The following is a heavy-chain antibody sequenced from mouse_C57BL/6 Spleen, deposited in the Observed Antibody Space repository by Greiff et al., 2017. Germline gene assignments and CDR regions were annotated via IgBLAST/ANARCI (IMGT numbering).Heavy chain of an antibody. CDR2: INPNNGGT. CDR3: ARTVTTDY. D-gene: IGHD2-2*01. Sequence: EVQLQQSRPELVKPGASVKISCKASGYTFTDYYMNWVKQSHGKSLEWIGDINPNNGGTSYNQKFKGKATLTVAKSSSTAYMELRSLTSEDSAVYYCARTVTTDYWGQGTTRTVSS. V-gene: IGHV1-26*01. J-gene: IGHJ2*01. CDR1: GYTFTDYY.